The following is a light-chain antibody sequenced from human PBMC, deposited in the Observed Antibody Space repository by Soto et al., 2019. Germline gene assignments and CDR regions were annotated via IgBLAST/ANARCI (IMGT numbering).Light chain of an antibody. V-gene: IGKV1-39*01. J-gene: IGKJ1*01. CDR2: AAS. Sequence: DIQMTQSPSSLSASVGDRVTITCRASQSISSYLNWYQQKPGKAPKLLIYAASSLQSGVPSRFSGSGSGPDFTLPISSLQPEDFATYYCQPSYSTPVTFGQGTKVEIK. CDR1: QSISSY. CDR3: QPSYSTPVT.